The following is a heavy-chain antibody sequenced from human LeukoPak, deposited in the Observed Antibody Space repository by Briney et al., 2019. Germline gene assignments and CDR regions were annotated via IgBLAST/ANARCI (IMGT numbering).Heavy chain of an antibody. V-gene: IGHV3-11*04. J-gene: IGHJ6*03. CDR3: ARDLNIAQYYYYYYMDV. CDR1: GFTFSDTY. D-gene: IGHD6-13*01. CDR2: ISPSGTDI. Sequence: PGGSLRLSCAVSGFTFSDTYMTWIRQAPGKGLESLSYISPSGTDISYADSVKGRFTISRDNAKNSLYLQMNSLRAEDTAVYYCARDLNIAQYYYYYYMDVWGKGTTVTVSS.